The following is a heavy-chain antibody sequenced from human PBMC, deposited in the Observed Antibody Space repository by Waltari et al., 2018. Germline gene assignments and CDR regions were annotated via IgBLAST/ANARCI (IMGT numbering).Heavy chain of an antibody. Sequence: QVQLVESGGGVVQPGRSLRLSCAASGCTFRRDAIPWVRQAPGKGLEWVAVISYDGSNKYYADSVKGRFTISRDNSKNTLYLQMNSLRAEDTAVYYCAREWSGSYSGAFDIWGQGTMVTVSS. V-gene: IGHV3-30*01. CDR2: ISYDGSNK. CDR3: AREWSGSYSGAFDI. CDR1: GCTFRRDA. D-gene: IGHD1-26*01. J-gene: IGHJ3*02.